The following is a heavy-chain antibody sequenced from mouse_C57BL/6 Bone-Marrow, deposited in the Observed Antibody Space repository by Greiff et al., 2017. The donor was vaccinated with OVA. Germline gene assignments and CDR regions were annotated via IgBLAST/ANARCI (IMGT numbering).Heavy chain of an antibody. J-gene: IGHJ2*01. CDR1: GYNFTDYY. CDR3: ARLAYYKCGY. Sequence: QVQLQQSGAELVRPGASVKLSCKASGYNFTDYYINWVKQRPGQGLEWIARIYPGSGNTYYNEKFNGKATLTAEKSSSTAYMQLSSLTSEDSAVYFFARLAYYKCGYWGQGTTLTVSS. D-gene: IGHD2-12*01. V-gene: IGHV1-76*01. CDR2: IYPGSGNT.